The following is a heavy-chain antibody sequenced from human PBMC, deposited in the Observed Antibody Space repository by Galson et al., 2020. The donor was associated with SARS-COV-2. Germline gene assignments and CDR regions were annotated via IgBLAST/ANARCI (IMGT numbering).Heavy chain of an antibody. D-gene: IGHD6-19*01. CDR3: AKEGQWMAYGGSDS. J-gene: IGHJ4*02. V-gene: IGHV3-23*01. Sequence: GESLKISCAASGFSFYTYAMTWVRQAPGKGLEWVSTISGSAGGRVGGTYYADSVKGRFTISRDNSQSMLFLELSSLRVDDTAVYYCAKEGQWMAYGGSDSWGQGTLVTVSS. CDR1: GFSFYTYA. CDR2: ISGSAGGRVGGT.